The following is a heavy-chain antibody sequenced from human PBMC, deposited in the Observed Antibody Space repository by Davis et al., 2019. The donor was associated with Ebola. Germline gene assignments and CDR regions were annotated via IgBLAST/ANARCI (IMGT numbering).Heavy chain of an antibody. D-gene: IGHD3-10*01. V-gene: IGHV1-69*06. Sequence: SVKVSCKASGYTFTSYGISWVRQAPGQGLEWMGGIIPIFGTANYAQKFQGRVTITADKSTSTAYMELSSLRSEDTAVYYCAACYGSGSYGVYYYGMDVWGQGTTVTVSS. CDR1: GYTFTSYG. J-gene: IGHJ6*02. CDR2: IIPIFGTA. CDR3: AACYGSGSYGVYYYGMDV.